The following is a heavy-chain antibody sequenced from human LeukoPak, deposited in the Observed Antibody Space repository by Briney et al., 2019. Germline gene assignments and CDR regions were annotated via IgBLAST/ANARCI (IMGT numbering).Heavy chain of an antibody. CDR3: ARAMVRGVTRRLLGY. CDR2: MNPNSGNT. D-gene: IGHD3-10*01. J-gene: IGHJ4*02. Sequence: ASVKVSCKASGYTFTIYDINWVRQAPGQGLEWMGWMNPNSGNTGYAQKFQGRVTMTRNTSISTAYMELSSLRSEDTAVYYCARAMVRGVTRRLLGYWGQGTLVTVSS. CDR1: GYTFTIYD. V-gene: IGHV1-8*01.